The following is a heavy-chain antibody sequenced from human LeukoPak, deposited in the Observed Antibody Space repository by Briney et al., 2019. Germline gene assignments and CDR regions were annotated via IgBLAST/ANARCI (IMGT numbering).Heavy chain of an antibody. CDR1: GLTFSSYA. Sequence: PGRSLRLSCAASGLTFSSYAMHWVRQAPGKGLELVAVISYDGINKDYADSVKGRFTISRDNSRNTLSLQMNSLRPEDTAVYYCAKYLLYYGPGTYYNAAEYFQFWGQGTQVTVSS. V-gene: IGHV3-30*18. CDR3: AKYLLYYGPGTYYNAAEYFQF. CDR2: ISYDGINK. D-gene: IGHD3-10*01. J-gene: IGHJ1*01.